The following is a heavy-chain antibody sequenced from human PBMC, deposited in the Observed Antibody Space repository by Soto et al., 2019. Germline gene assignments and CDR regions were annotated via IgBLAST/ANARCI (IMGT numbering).Heavy chain of an antibody. J-gene: IGHJ4*02. Sequence: SETLSLTCAVYGGSFSGYYWSWIRQPPGKGLEWIGEINHSGSTNYNPSLKSRVTISVDTSKNQFSLKLSSVTAADTAVYYCARAPDSSGYFYWGQGTLVTVSS. D-gene: IGHD3-22*01. V-gene: IGHV4-34*01. CDR2: INHSGST. CDR1: GGSFSGYY. CDR3: ARAPDSSGYFY.